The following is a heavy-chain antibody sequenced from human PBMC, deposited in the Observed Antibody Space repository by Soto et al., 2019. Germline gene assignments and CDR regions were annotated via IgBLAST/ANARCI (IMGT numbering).Heavy chain of an antibody. J-gene: IGHJ4*02. CDR1: TYTFTTYG. Sequence: ASVKVSCKTSTYTFTTYGISWVRQVPGQGLEWMGWISSHNDYANYAQKFQGRVTMTTDNSKNTLYLQMNSLRAEDTAVYYCAKRAQIYDPGYYFDFWGQGTPVTVSS. V-gene: IGHV1-18*01. D-gene: IGHD5-12*01. CDR2: ISSHNDYA. CDR3: AKRAQIYDPGYYFDF.